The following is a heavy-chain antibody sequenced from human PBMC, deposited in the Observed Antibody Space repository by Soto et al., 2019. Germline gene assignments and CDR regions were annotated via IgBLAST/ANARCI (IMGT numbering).Heavy chain of an antibody. CDR2: IIPILGIA. Sequence: QVQLVQSGAEVKKPGSSVKVSCKASGGTFSSYTISWVRQAPGQGLEWMGRIIPILGIANYAQKFQGRVTSTADKSTSTAYMELSSLRSEDTAVYYCEITMVRGVIIGFDYWGQGTLVTVSS. CDR3: EITMVRGVIIGFDY. CDR1: GGTFSSYT. D-gene: IGHD3-10*01. V-gene: IGHV1-69*02. J-gene: IGHJ4*02.